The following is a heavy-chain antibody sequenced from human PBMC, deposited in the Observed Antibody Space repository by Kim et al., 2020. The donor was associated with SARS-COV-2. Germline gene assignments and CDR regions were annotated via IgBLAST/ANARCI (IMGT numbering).Heavy chain of an antibody. D-gene: IGHD4-17*01. V-gene: IGHV4-38-2*02. J-gene: IGHJ5*02. CDR3: ARSGDYSIWFDP. CDR1: GYSISSGYY. Sequence: SETLSLTCTVSGYSISSGYYWGWIRQPPGKGLEWIGSIYHSGSTYYNPSLKSRVTISVDTSKNQFSLKLSSVTAADTAVYYCARSGDYSIWFDPWGQGTLVTVSS. CDR2: IYHSGST.